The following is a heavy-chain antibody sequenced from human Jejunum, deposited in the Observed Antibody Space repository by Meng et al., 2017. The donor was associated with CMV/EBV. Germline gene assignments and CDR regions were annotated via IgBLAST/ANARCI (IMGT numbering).Heavy chain of an antibody. CDR2: IYSGGNT. CDR1: GDSLNGHL. D-gene: IGHD6-13*01. Sequence: QLQDPGQKLVKASETLSLTCTVSGDSLNGHLWNWIRQPVEKGLEWIGLIYSGGNTNYNPSLQSRVTMSVDTSKNQFSLKLTSVTAADTAVYYCARDLPPSGSTWYGTFDYWGQGILVTVFS. CDR3: ARDLPPSGSTWYGTFDY. J-gene: IGHJ4*02. V-gene: IGHV4-4*07.